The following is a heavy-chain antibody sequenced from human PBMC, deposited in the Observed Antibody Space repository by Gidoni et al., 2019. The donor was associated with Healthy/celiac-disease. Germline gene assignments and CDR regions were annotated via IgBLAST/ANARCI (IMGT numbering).Heavy chain of an antibody. J-gene: IGHJ4*02. CDR1: GFTFSSSA. CDR3: AQGKTVGGPRAYYFDY. V-gene: IGHV3-23*01. CDR2: ISGSGGST. D-gene: IGHD4-17*01. Sequence: EVQLLESGGGLVQPGGSLRLSCAASGFTFSSSAMSWVRQAPGKGLGWVSAISGSGGSTYYADSVKGRFTISRDNAKNTLYLQMNSLRAEDTAVYYCAQGKTVGGPRAYYFDYWGQGTLVTVSS.